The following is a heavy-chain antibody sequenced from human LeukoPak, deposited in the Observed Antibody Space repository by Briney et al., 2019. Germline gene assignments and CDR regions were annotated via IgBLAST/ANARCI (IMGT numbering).Heavy chain of an antibody. CDR3: ARDGRNLKWGYYYYYMDV. D-gene: IGHD1-26*01. J-gene: IGHJ6*03. CDR1: GFTFSDYY. Sequence: GGSLRLSCAASGFTFSDYYMSWIREAPGKGLEWVSYISSSGSTIYYADSVKGRFTISRDNAKNSLYLQMNSLRAEDTAVYYCARDGRNLKWGYYYYYMDVWGKGTTATVSS. V-gene: IGHV3-11*01. CDR2: ISSSGSTI.